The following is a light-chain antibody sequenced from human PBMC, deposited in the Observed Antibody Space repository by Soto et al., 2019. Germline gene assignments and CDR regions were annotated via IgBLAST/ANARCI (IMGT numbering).Light chain of an antibody. V-gene: IGKV1-5*01. CDR3: QQYNRYSPWT. CDR2: DAS. CDR1: QSISSW. J-gene: IGKJ1*01. Sequence: DIQMTQSPSTLSASVGDRLTITSRASQSISSWLAWDQQKPGNAPKLLIYDASSLESGVPSRFSGSGSRTEFTLTISSLQPDDFASYYCQQYNRYSPWTFGQGTKVDIK.